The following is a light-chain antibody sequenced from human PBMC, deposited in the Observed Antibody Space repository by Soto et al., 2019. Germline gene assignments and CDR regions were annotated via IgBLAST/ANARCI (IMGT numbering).Light chain of an antibody. CDR2: DAS. CDR1: QNINNY. J-gene: IGKJ5*01. Sequence: DIQMTQSPSALSASLLDIVTITCQASQNINNYLNWYQQKPGRAPKLLIYDASNLEAGVPSRFRGSGSGTDFTFTISRLQPEDIATYYCQQYENLPTFGQGTRLEIK. CDR3: QQYENLPT. V-gene: IGKV1-33*01.